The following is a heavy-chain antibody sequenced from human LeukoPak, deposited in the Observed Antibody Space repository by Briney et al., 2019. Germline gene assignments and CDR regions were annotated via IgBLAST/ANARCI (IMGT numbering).Heavy chain of an antibody. Sequence: SETLSLTCTVSGGSISSYYWSWIRQPPGKGLESIRYIYYSGSTNYNPSLKSRVTISVDTSKNQFSLNLSSVTAADTAVYYCARGPELGYCSGGSCYYYYGMDVWGQGTTVTVSS. CDR3: ARGPELGYCSGGSCYYYYGMDV. V-gene: IGHV4-59*12. CDR1: GGSISSYY. CDR2: IYYSGST. J-gene: IGHJ6*02. D-gene: IGHD2-15*01.